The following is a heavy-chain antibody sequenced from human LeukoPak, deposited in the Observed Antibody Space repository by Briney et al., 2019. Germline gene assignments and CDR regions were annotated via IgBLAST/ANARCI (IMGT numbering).Heavy chain of an antibody. D-gene: IGHD2-2*01. V-gene: IGHV4-59*06. CDR2: IYYSGST. Sequence: SETLSLTCTVSGGSISSYYWSWIRQHPGKGLEWIGYIYYSGSTYYNPSLKSRVTISVDTSKNQFSLKLSSVTAADTAVYYCARERDIVVVPAADRGAFDIWGQGTMVTVSS. J-gene: IGHJ3*02. CDR3: ARERDIVVVPAADRGAFDI. CDR1: GGSISSYY.